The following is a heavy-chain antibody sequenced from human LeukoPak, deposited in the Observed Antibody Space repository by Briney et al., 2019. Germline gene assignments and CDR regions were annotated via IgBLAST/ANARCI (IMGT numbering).Heavy chain of an antibody. D-gene: IGHD2-15*01. CDR1: GFTFSGSA. CDR3: TRDRGTYNWFDP. J-gene: IGHJ5*02. V-gene: IGHV3-73*01. CDR2: IDKKDNLYAT. Sequence: PGGSLRLSCVASGFTFSGSAVHWVRQSSGKGLEWVGHIDKKDNLYATAYAESVKGRFTISRDDSKDTAFLHMDSLKTEDTALYYCTRDRGTYNWFDPWRQGTLVTVSS.